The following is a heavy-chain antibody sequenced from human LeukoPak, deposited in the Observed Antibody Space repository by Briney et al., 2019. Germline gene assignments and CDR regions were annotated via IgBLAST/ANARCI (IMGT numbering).Heavy chain of an antibody. CDR3: ARGSSGYYEGVDWGYYFDY. V-gene: IGHV1-69*06. CDR1: GGTFSSYA. D-gene: IGHD3-22*01. J-gene: IGHJ4*02. CDR2: IIPIFGTA. Sequence: ASVKVSCKASGGTFSSYAISWVRQAPGQGLEWMGGIIPIFGTANYAQKFQGRVTITADKSTSTAYMELSSLRSEDTAVYYCARGSSGYYEGVDWGYYFDYWGQGTLVTVSS.